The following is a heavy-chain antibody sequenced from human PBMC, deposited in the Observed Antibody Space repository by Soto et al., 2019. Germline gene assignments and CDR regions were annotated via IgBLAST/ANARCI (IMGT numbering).Heavy chain of an antibody. V-gene: IGHV4-59*01. Sequence: PSETLSLTCTVSCGSISSYYWSWIRQPPGKGLEWIGYIYYSGSTNYNPSLKSRVTISVDTSKNQFSLKLSSVTAADTAVYYCARGLPRRGFLEPWGQGTLVTVSS. D-gene: IGHD3-3*01. J-gene: IGHJ5*02. CDR3: ARGLPRRGFLEP. CDR2: IYYSGST. CDR1: CGSISSYY.